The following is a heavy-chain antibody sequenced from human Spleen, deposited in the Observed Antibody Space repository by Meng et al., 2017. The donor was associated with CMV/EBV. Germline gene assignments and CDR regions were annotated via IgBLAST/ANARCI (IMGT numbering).Heavy chain of an antibody. CDR2: IYGGCGT. D-gene: IGHD1-1*01. CDR3: GRDPGLPNGIHV. Sequence: EGPLRLSCAASGFTFSSYSMSWVRQAPGKGLEWVPVIYGGCGTDYGDSVKGRLTISRDSSQNTLYSQMNGLRAEDTAVYYCGRDPGLPNGIHVWGQGTTVTVSS. CDR1: GFTFSSYS. J-gene: IGHJ6*02. V-gene: IGHV3-53*01.